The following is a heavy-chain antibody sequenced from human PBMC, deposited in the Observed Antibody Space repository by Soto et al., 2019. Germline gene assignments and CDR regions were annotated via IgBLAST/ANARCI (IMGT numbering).Heavy chain of an antibody. J-gene: IGHJ6*02. CDR2: ISSSSSYI. Sequence: GGSLRLSCAASGFTFSSYSMNWVRQAPGKGLEWVSSISSSSSYIYYADSVKGRFTISRDNAKNSLYLQMNSLRAEDTAVYYCARDEGMGGYDLAYYGMDVWGQGTTVTVSS. CDR1: GFTFSSYS. V-gene: IGHV3-21*01. CDR3: ARDEGMGGYDLAYYGMDV. D-gene: IGHD5-12*01.